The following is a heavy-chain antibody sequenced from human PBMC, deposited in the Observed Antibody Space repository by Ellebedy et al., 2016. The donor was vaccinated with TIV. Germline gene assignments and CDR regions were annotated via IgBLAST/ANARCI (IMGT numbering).Heavy chain of an antibody. J-gene: IGHJ4*02. V-gene: IGHV1-46*01. CDR1: GYTFTSHY. D-gene: IGHD4-17*01. CDR3: ASVPSAGADF. Sequence: ASVKVSCKTSGYTFTSHYMHWIRQAPGQGLEWMGVLDARVGSTTYAETLQGRITMTRDMSTRTVYMELDSLRSDDTAVYYCASVPSAGADFWGQGTLVTVSS. CDR2: LDARVGST.